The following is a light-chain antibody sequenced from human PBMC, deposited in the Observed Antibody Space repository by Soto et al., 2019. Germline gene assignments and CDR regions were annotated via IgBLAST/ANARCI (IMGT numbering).Light chain of an antibody. V-gene: IGKV3-11*01. CDR3: QQRSNWPPIT. Sequence: EIVLTQSPATLSLSPGERATLSCRASQSLSGYLAWYQQKPGQAPRLLIYDASNRATGIPARFSGSGSETDFTLTISSLEPEDFAVYYCQQRSNWPPITFGQGTRLEIK. J-gene: IGKJ5*01. CDR2: DAS. CDR1: QSLSGY.